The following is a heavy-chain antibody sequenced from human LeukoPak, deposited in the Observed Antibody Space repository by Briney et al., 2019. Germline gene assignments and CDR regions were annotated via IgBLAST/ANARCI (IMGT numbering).Heavy chain of an antibody. CDR2: ISHRGST. V-gene: IGHV4-34*09. CDR1: GESFNGYY. CDR3: ARALSGTTEVGNWFDP. J-gene: IGHJ5*02. D-gene: IGHD1-1*01. Sequence: SETLSLTCAVYGESFNGYYWSWIRQPPGKGLEWIGEISHRGSTNYNPSLKSRVTISVDTSKNQFSLKLSSVTAADTAVYYCARALSGTTEVGNWFDPWGQGTLVTVSS.